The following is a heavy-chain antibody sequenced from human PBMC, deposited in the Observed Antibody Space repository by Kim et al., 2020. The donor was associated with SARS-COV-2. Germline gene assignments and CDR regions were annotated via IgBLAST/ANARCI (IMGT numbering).Heavy chain of an antibody. CDR3: ARVITGTTGLDY. Sequence: NYNPSLKSRVTISVDTSKNQFSLKLSSVTAADTAVYYCARVITGTTGLDYWGQGTLVTVSS. V-gene: IGHV4-59*01. D-gene: IGHD1-7*01. J-gene: IGHJ4*02.